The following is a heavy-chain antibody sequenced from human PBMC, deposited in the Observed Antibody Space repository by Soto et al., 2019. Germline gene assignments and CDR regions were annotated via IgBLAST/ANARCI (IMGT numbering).Heavy chain of an antibody. V-gene: IGHV3-11*05. Sequence: PGGSLRLSCAASGFTFSDYYMSWIRQAPGKGLEWVSYISSSSSYTNYADSVKGRFTISRDNAKNSLYLQMNSLRAEDTAVYYCARVAIGGSYYYFDYWGQGTLVTVSS. D-gene: IGHD1-26*01. CDR3: ARVAIGGSYYYFDY. CDR1: GFTFSDYY. J-gene: IGHJ4*02. CDR2: ISSSSSYT.